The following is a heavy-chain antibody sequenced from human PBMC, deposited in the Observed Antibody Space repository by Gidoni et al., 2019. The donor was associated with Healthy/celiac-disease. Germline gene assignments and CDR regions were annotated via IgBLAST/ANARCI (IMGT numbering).Heavy chain of an antibody. CDR3: ARGPGWPQWDFDY. CDR1: GFTFSSYS. J-gene: IGHJ4*02. Sequence: EVQLVESGGGLVKPGGSLGLSCAAPGFTFSSYSMNWVRQAPGKGLEWVSSISSSSSYIYYADSVKGRFTISRDNAKNSLYLQMNSLRAEDTAVYYCARGPGWPQWDFDYWGQGTLVTVSS. CDR2: ISSSSSYI. D-gene: IGHD2-15*01. V-gene: IGHV3-21*01.